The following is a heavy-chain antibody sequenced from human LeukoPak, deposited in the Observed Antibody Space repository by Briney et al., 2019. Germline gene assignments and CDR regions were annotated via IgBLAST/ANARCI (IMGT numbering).Heavy chain of an antibody. V-gene: IGHV5-10-1*01. CDR1: GYSFTSYW. CDR3: ARGDILTGYYWVY. CDR2: VDPSDSYT. D-gene: IGHD3-9*01. J-gene: IGHJ4*02. Sequence: ESLKISCKGSGYSFTSYWISWVRQMPGKGLEWMGRVDPSDSYTNSCPSFQGHVTISADKSISTACLRWNSLKASGTAMYYCARGDILTGYYWVYWGQGTLVTVS.